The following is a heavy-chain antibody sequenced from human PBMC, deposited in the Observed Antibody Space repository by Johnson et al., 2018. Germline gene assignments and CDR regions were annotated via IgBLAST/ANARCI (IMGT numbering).Heavy chain of an antibody. D-gene: IGHD5-12*01. CDR1: GFSFNTYA. Sequence: VQLVQSGGDLVQPGGSLRLACVASGFSFNTYAMGWVRQAPGKGLEWVSRISGSGAGTYYADSVEGRFTISRDTSRNTLFLQMNSLRVEDTAVYYCAKERAYGYSPFDFWGQGTLVTVSA. CDR2: ISGSGAGT. V-gene: IGHV3-23*04. J-gene: IGHJ3*01. CDR3: AKERAYGYSPFDF.